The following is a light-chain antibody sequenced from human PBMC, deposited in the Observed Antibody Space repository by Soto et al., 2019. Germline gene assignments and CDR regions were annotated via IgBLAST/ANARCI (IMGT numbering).Light chain of an antibody. Sequence: QSALTQPRSVSGSPGQSVTLSCTGTISDVVSWYQQPPGKAPKLLIYAVNKRPSGVPDRFSGSKSANTASLTISGLQADDEGDYYCSSYTGNSVVFGGGTKVTVL. CDR1: ISDVV. CDR3: SSYTGNSVV. J-gene: IGLJ2*01. CDR2: AVN. V-gene: IGLV2-11*01.